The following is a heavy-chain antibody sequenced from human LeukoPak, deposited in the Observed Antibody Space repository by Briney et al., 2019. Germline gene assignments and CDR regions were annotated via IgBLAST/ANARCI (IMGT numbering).Heavy chain of an antibody. Sequence: GGSLRLSCAASGFTFDDYAMHWVRQAPGKGLEWVSGISWNSGSIGYADSVKGRFTISRDNAKNTLYLQMNSLRAEDTALYYCGRAYDFSRHWGQGTLVTVSS. CDR3: GRAYDFSRH. D-gene: IGHD3-3*01. CDR1: GFTFDDYA. J-gene: IGHJ4*02. V-gene: IGHV3-9*01. CDR2: ISWNSGSI.